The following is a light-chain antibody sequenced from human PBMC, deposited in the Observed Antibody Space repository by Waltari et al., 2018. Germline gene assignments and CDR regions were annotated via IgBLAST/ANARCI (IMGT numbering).Light chain of an antibody. V-gene: IGKV1-17*01. CDR3: LQYYSAPLT. CDR1: QGINNY. CDR2: AAS. J-gene: IGKJ4*01. Sequence: DIQMTKSPSSLAASVGDRVTITCRASQGINNYLDWFQHKPGNAPKRLIYAASTLQTGVPSRFSGSGSGTLFTLTISSLQPEDFATYYCLQYYSAPLTFGGGTKVEIK.